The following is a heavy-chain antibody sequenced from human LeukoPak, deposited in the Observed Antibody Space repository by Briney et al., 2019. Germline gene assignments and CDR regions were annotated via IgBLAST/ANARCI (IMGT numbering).Heavy chain of an antibody. CDR3: AKRIEAAGPYFDS. J-gene: IGHJ4*02. D-gene: IGHD6-13*01. CDR1: GFTFSNYA. V-gene: IGHV3-23*01. Sequence: GGSLRLSCAASGFTFSNYAMSWVRPAPRVGLEWVSAVSASGGSTYYADSVKGRFTISRDNSKSTLYLQMNTLRAEDTALYYCAKRIEAAGPYFDSWGEGTLVTVSS. CDR2: VSASGGST.